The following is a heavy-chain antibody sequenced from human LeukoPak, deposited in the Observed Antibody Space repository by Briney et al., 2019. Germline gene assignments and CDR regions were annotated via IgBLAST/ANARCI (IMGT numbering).Heavy chain of an antibody. CDR3: ARAVGGGYDAFDI. CDR1: GGSISSYY. Sequence: PSETLSLTCTVSGGSISSYYWSWIRQPPGKGLEWIGYIYDSGSTNYNPSLKSRVTISVDTSKNQFSLKLSSVTAADTAVYYCARAVGGGYDAFDIWGQGTMVTVSS. CDR2: IYDSGST. J-gene: IGHJ3*02. V-gene: IGHV4-59*12. D-gene: IGHD5-12*01.